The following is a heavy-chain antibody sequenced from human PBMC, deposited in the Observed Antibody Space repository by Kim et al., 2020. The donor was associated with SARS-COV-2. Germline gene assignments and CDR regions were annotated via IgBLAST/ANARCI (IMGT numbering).Heavy chain of an antibody. CDR3: ARGGSRGYYYYYGMVV. CDR1: GFTVSSNY. CDR2: IYSGSST. Sequence: GGSLRLSCVASGFTVSSNYMSWVRQAPGKGLEWVSVIYSGSSTYYADSVKGRFTISTDNSKNTLFLQMNSLRAEDTAVDYCARGGSRGYYYYYGMVVWG. J-gene: IGHJ6*01. V-gene: IGHV3-53*01. D-gene: IGHD6-13*01.